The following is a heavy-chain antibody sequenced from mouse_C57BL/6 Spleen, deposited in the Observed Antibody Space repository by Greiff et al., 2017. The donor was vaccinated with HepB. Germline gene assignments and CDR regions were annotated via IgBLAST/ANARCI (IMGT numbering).Heavy chain of an antibody. D-gene: IGHD2-2*01. CDR3: ARQRLHGGMDY. Sequence: EVQLQQSGPELVKPGASVKISCKASGYTFTDYYMNWVKQSHGKSLEWIGDINPNNGGTSYNQKFKGKATLTVDKSSSTAYMELRSLTSEDSAVYYCARQRLHGGMDYWGQGTSVTVSS. J-gene: IGHJ4*01. CDR2: INPNNGGT. CDR1: GYTFTDYY. V-gene: IGHV1-26*01.